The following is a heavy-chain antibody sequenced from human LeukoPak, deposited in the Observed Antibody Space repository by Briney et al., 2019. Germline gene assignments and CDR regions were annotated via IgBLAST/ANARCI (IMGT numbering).Heavy chain of an antibody. CDR3: ARDNYYYYYYMDV. CDR1: GGTFSSYA. CDR2: IIPIFGTA. V-gene: IGHV1-69*13. Sequence: GASVKVSCKASGGTFSSYAISWVRQAPGQGLEWMGGIIPIFGTANYAQKFQGRVTITADESTSTAYMELRSLRSDDTAVYYCARDNYYYYYYMDVWGKGTTVTVSS. J-gene: IGHJ6*03.